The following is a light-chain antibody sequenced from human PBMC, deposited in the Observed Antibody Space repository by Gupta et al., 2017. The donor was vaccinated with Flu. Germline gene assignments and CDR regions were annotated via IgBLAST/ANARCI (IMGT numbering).Light chain of an antibody. CDR2: DDT. CDR1: NIGSKI. Sequence: SVLTQPPSVSVAPGQTARITCWEDNIGSKIVHWYQQRPGQAPVLVVYDDTDRPSGIPERFSGSNSGNTATLTIARVEAGDEADYYCQVWDSSSDHVIFGGGTKLTVL. CDR3: QVWDSSSDHVI. V-gene: IGLV3-21*02. J-gene: IGLJ2*01.